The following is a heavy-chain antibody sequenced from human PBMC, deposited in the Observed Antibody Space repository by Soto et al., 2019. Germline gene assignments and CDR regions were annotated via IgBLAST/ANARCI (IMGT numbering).Heavy chain of an antibody. CDR3: ARIDTGRVETRTNWFDP. D-gene: IGHD2-21*02. CDR2: INAGNGNT. Sequence: ASVKVSCKASGYTFTSYAMHWVRQAPGQRLEWMGWINAGNGNTKYSQKFQGRVTITRDTSASTAYMELSSLRSEDTAVYYFARIDTGRVETRTNWFDPWGQGTLVTVSS. J-gene: IGHJ5*02. CDR1: GYTFTSYA. V-gene: IGHV1-3*01.